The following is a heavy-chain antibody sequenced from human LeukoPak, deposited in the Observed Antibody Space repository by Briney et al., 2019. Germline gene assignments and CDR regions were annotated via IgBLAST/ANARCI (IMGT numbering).Heavy chain of an antibody. CDR3: ARDGCSSTSCYSDYYYGMDV. D-gene: IGHD2-2*01. CDR1: GGSITRYY. CDR2: IFSNGST. Sequence: NPSETLSLTCTVSGGSITRYYWTWIRQPPGKGLEWIGYIFSNGSTNYNPSLKSRVAISLDTSKRQFSLRLTSVTAADTAVYYCARDGCSSTSCYSDYYYGMDVWGQGTTVTVSS. J-gene: IGHJ6*02. V-gene: IGHV4-59*01.